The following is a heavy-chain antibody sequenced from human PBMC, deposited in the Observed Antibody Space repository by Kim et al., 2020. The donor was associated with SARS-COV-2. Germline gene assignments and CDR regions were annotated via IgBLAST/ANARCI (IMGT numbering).Heavy chain of an antibody. Sequence: SETLSLTCTVSGGSISSYCWSWIRQPPGKGLEWIGYIYYSGSTNYNPSLKSRVTISVDTSKNQFSLKLSSVTAADTAVYYCARGGGGLRLGELSLWYYY. V-gene: IGHV4-59*01. J-gene: IGHJ6*01. D-gene: IGHD3-16*02. CDR1: GGSISSYC. CDR3: ARGGGGLRLGELSLWYYY. CDR2: IYYSGST.